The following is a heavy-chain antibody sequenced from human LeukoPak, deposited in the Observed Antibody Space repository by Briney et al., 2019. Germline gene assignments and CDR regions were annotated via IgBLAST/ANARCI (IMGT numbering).Heavy chain of an antibody. CDR1: GFTFSSYA. CDR3: ARDWYNSLNYFDY. V-gene: IGHV3-23*01. D-gene: IGHD1-1*01. Sequence: GGSLRLSCAASGFTFSSYAMSWVRQAPGKGLEWVSAISATASNTYYADSVKGRFTISRDNTNSTLYLQMNSLRVDDTAVYYCARDWYNSLNYFDYWGQGSLVTVSS. CDR2: ISATASNT. J-gene: IGHJ4*02.